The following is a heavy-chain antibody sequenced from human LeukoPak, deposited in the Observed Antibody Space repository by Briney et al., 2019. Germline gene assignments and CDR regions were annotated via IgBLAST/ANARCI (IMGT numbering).Heavy chain of an antibody. D-gene: IGHD2-21*01. CDR2: IINDGSYT. CDR3: AKDLYVDVRWGSASDI. CDR1: GFTFSPVW. J-gene: IGHJ3*02. Sequence: GGSLRLSCAASGFTFSPVWMHWVRQAPGKGLMWVSHIINDGSYTTYADSVKGRFTISRDNSKNTLYLQMNSLRAEDAAVYYCAKDLYVDVRWGSASDIWGQGTVVTVSS. V-gene: IGHV3-74*01.